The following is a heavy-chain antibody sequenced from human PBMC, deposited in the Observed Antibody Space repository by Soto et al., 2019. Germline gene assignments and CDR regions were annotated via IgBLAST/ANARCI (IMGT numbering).Heavy chain of an antibody. J-gene: IGHJ5*02. V-gene: IGHV4-30-4*01. D-gene: IGHD2-21*01. CDR1: GGSISSGDYY. CDR3: ARVGHINWFDP. CDR2: IYYSGST. Sequence: SETLSLTCTVSGGSISSGDYYWSWIRQPPGKGLEWIGYIYYSGSTYYNPSLKSRVTISVDTSKNQFSLKLSSVTAADTAVYYCARVGHINWFDPWGQGTLVTVSS.